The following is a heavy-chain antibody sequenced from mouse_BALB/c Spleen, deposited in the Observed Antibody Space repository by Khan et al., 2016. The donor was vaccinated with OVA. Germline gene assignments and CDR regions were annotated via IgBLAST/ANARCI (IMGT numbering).Heavy chain of an antibody. CDR3: ARRGLRGYFDY. J-gene: IGHJ2*01. D-gene: IGHD1-1*01. CDR2: INPSTGYT. CDR1: GYTFINYS. Sequence: QVQLKESGAELAKPGASVKMSCKASGYTFINYSILWVKQRPGQGLEWIGYINPSTGYTEYNQNFKDKATLTADKSSSTAYMQLSSLTSEDSAVYDCARRGLRGYFDYGGQGTTLTVSS. V-gene: IGHV1-4*01.